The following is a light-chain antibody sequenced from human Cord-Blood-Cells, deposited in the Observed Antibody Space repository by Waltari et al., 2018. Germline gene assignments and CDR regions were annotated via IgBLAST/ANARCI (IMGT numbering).Light chain of an antibody. J-gene: IGKJ5*01. CDR2: WAS. CDR3: QQYYSTPT. V-gene: IGKV4-1*01. CDR1: LSVLYSSNNKNY. Sequence: DIVMTQSPDSLAVSLGERATINCKSSLSVLYSSNNKNYLAWYQQKPGQPPKLLIYWASTRESGVHDRFSGSGSGTDFTLTISSLQAEDVAVYYCQQYYSTPTFGQGTRLEIK.